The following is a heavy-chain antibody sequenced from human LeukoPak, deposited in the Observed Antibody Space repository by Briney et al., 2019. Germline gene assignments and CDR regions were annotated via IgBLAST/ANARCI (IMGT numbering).Heavy chain of an antibody. CDR3: AKTDVDTAMVWYYYYYYMDV. Sequence: GGSLRLSCAASGFTFSSYWMSWVRQAPGKGLEWVSAISGSGGSTYYADSVKGRFTISRDNSKNTLYLQMNSLRAEDTAVYYCAKTDVDTAMVWYYYYYYMDVWGKGTTVTVSS. D-gene: IGHD5-18*01. CDR1: GFTFSSYW. CDR2: ISGSGGST. V-gene: IGHV3-23*01. J-gene: IGHJ6*03.